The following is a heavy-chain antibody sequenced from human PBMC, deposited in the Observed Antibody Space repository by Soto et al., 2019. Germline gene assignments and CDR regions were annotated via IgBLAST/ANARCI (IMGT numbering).Heavy chain of an antibody. V-gene: IGHV3-23*01. CDR1: GFTFSYCA. CDR2: ITGSGDRT. D-gene: IGHD2-15*01. CDR3: AGRGYYMDV. J-gene: IGHJ6*03. Sequence: PGGSLRLSCTASGFTFSYCAMTLVRQTPGKGLEWVATITGSGDRTSYSDSVGGRFTISRDNSNNSLYLQMNSLRAEDTAVYYCAGRGYYMDVWGKGTTVTVSS.